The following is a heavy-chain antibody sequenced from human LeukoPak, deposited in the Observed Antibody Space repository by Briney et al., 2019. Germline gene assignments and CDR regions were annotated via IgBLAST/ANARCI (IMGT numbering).Heavy chain of an antibody. D-gene: IGHD4-11*01. J-gene: IGHJ5*02. CDR3: ARVASNYGWFDP. CDR1: GYTFTSYY. CDR2: INPSSGDT. V-gene: IGHV1-46*01. Sequence: ASVKVSCKASGYTFTSYYIHWVRQAPGQGLEWMGVINPSSGDTSYAQKFQGRVTMTRDTSTSTVYMELNRLRSEDTAIYYCARVASNYGWFDPWGQGTLVTVSS.